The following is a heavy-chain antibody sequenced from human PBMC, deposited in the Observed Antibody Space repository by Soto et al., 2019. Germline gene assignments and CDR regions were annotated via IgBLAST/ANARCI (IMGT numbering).Heavy chain of an antibody. V-gene: IGHV4-39*01. J-gene: IGHJ6*02. CDR2: IYYSGST. CDR3: ARHGDSGGRYYYYYGMDV. Sequence: SETLSLTWTVSGGSISSSSYYRGWNRKPPGKGLEGIGSIYYSGSTYYNPSLKIRVTISVDTSKNQFSLNLSSVTAADTAVYYCARHGDSGGRYYYYYGMDVWGQGTTVTVSS. D-gene: IGHD2-15*01. CDR1: GGSISSSSYY.